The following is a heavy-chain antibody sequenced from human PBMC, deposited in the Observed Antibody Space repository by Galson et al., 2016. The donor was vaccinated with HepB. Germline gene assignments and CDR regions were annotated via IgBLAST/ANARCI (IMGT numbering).Heavy chain of an antibody. J-gene: IGHJ5*02. V-gene: IGHV4-59*01. CDR2: IYNGGST. D-gene: IGHD5-18*01. Sequence: SETLSLTCTVSGGSISGYYWSWIRQPPGKGLEWIGDIYNGGSTIYNPSLKSRVTTASDTSKNQLSLKLNSVTAADTAVYYCARGMYFEGYSFGSHWFDPWGQGTLVTVSS. CDR1: GGSISGYY. CDR3: ARGMYFEGYSFGSHWFDP.